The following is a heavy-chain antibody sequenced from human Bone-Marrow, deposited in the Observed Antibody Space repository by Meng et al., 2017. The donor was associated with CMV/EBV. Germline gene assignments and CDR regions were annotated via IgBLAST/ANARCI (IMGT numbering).Heavy chain of an antibody. Sequence: GGSLRLSCAASGFTFSSYAMSWVRQAPGKGLEWVAVISYDGSNKYYADSVKGRFTISRDNSKNTLYLQMNSLRAEDTAVYYCAREEENTAMVTGAFDIWGQGEMVPV. CDR2: ISYDGSNK. V-gene: IGHV3-30-3*01. CDR3: AREEENTAMVTGAFDI. J-gene: IGHJ3*02. D-gene: IGHD5-18*01. CDR1: GFTFSSYA.